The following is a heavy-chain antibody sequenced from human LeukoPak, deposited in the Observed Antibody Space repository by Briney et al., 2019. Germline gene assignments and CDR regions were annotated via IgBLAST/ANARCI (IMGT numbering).Heavy chain of an antibody. V-gene: IGHV6-1*01. J-gene: IGHJ5*02. CDR1: GDSVSSNSAA. Sequence: SQTLSPTCAISGDSVSSNSAAWNWIRQSPSRGLEWLGRTYYRSKWYNDYAVSVKSRITINPDTSKNQFSLQLNSVTPEDTAVYYCARVVTMVRGVIAAIGWFDPWGQGTLVTVSS. CDR3: ARVVTMVRGVIAAIGWFDP. D-gene: IGHD3-10*01. CDR2: TYYRSKWYN.